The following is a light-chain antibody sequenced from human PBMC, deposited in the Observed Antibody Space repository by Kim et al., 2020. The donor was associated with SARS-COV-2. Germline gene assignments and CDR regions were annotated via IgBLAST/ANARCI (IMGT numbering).Light chain of an antibody. Sequence: GQSFTIACTGTSSDVGGYNYVSMYPQHPGKAPKLMFYDVSSRPSGVSNRFSGSKSVNTASLTISGLQAEDEADYYCSSYTSRHTVVFGGGTQLTVL. V-gene: IGLV2-14*03. CDR3: SSYTSRHTVV. J-gene: IGLJ2*01. CDR2: DVS. CDR1: SSDVGGYNY.